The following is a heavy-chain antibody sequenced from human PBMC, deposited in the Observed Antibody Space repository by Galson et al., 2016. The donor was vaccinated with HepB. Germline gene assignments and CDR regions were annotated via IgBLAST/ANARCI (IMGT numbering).Heavy chain of an antibody. D-gene: IGHD2-15*01. J-gene: IGHJ4*02. CDR3: AREILGHCSGGSCYTGDH. Sequence: SLRLSCAVSGSTFSRYVMYWVRQAPGKGLEWVAVLSYDGSNEYYADSVKGRFTISRDNSKNTLYLQMNSLRGEDTAVYYCAREILGHCSGGSCYTGDHWGQGTLVTGSS. CDR1: GSTFSRYV. V-gene: IGHV3-30-3*01. CDR2: LSYDGSNE.